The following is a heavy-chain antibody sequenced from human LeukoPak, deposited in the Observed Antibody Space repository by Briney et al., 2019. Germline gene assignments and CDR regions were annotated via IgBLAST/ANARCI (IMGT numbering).Heavy chain of an antibody. J-gene: IGHJ4*02. CDR3: AREGGDYVFDY. CDR1: GYTFTSYG. Sequence: ASVKVSCKASGYTFTSYGISWVRQAPGQGLEWMGWINPNSGGTNYAQKFQGRVTMTRDTSISTAYMELSRLRSDDTAVYYCAREGGDYVFDYWGQGTLVTVSS. V-gene: IGHV1-2*02. D-gene: IGHD4-17*01. CDR2: INPNSGGT.